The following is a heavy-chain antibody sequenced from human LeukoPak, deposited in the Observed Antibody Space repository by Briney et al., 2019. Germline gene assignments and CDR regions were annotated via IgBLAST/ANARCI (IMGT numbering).Heavy chain of an antibody. CDR3: ARGGRDGYTPFH. CDR1: GFTFRIYA. J-gene: IGHJ4*02. Sequence: GGSLSLSYAASGFTFRIYAIHGVPRAPGKGREGVAVISYDGSNKYYAHSVKGRFTISRDNSKNTLYLQMNSLRAEDTAVYYCARGGRDGYTPFHWGQGTLVTVSS. CDR2: ISYDGSNK. D-gene: IGHD5-24*01. V-gene: IGHV3-30*04.